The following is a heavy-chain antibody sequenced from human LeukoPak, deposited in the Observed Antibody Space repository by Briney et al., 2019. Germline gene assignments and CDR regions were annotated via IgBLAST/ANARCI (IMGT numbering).Heavy chain of an antibody. Sequence: GRSLRLSCAVSGFTFDDYAMHWVRQVPGKGLEWVSGINWNSDSIGYADSVKGRFTTSRDNAKNSLYLQMNSLRAEDTAVYYCARGLDNYGSGSSDWGQGTLVTVSS. V-gene: IGHV3-9*01. D-gene: IGHD3-10*01. CDR1: GFTFDDYA. J-gene: IGHJ4*02. CDR2: INWNSDSI. CDR3: ARGLDNYGSGSSD.